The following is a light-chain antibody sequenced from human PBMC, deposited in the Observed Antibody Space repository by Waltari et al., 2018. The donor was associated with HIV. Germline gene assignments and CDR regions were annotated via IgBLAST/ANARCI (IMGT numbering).Light chain of an antibody. CDR3: ATWDYSLNGPV. V-gene: IGLV1-44*01. Sequence: QSVLTQPPSASGTPGQRVTISCSGSISNIGRNTVKWYQQLPGTAPKPLIYTTNHPPSGVPDRFSGSMSGASASRAISGLQSDDEADYYCATWDYSLNGPVFGGGTKLTVL. CDR2: TTN. CDR1: ISNIGRNT. J-gene: IGLJ3*02.